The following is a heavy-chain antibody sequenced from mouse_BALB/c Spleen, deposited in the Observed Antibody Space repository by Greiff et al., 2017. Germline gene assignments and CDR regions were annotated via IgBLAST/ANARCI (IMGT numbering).Heavy chain of an antibody. CDR2: IDPENGNT. CDR3: ARLIYYDYDGLAY. V-gene: IGHV14-1*02. J-gene: IGHJ3*01. Sequence: DQLQRSGAELVRPGASVKLSCKASGFNIKDYYMHWVKQRPEQGLEWIGWIDPENGNTIYDPKFQGKASITADTSSNTAYLQLSSLTSEDTAVYYCARLIYYDYDGLAYWGQGTLVTVSA. D-gene: IGHD2-4*01. CDR1: GFNIKDYY.